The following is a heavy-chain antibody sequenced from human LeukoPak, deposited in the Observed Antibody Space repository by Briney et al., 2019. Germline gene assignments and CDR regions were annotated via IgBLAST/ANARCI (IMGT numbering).Heavy chain of an antibody. CDR3: AREVVELGALDY. V-gene: IGHV1-2*02. Sequence: GASVKVSCKSSGYTFTGYYMHWVRQAPGQGLEWMGWINPNSGGTNYAQRFQGRVTMTRDTSISTAYMELSRLRSDDTAVYYCAREVVELGALDYWGQGTLVTVSS. CDR1: GYTFTGYY. J-gene: IGHJ4*02. D-gene: IGHD7-27*01. CDR2: INPNSGGT.